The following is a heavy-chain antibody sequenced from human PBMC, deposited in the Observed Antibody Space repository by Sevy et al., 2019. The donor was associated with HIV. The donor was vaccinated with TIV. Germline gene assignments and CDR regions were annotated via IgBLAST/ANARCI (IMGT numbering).Heavy chain of an antibody. CDR3: ARVTTVYYFDY. V-gene: IGHV3-30-3*01. CDR1: GFTFGSYA. J-gene: IGHJ4*02. CDR2: ISYDGSNK. D-gene: IGHD4-4*01. Sequence: GGSLRLSCAASGFTFGSYAMHWVRQAPGKGLEWVAVISYDGSNKYYADSVKGRFTISRDNSKNTLYLQMNSLRAEDTAVYYCARVTTVYYFDYWGQGTLVTVSS.